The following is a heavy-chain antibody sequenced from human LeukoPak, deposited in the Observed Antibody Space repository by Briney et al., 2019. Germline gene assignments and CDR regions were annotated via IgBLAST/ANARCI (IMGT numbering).Heavy chain of an antibody. Sequence: ASVKVSCKASGYTFTSYYMHWVRQAPGQGLEWMGIINPSGGSTSYAQKFQGRVTMTRDTSTSTVYMELSSLRSEDTAVYYCAGRTSYDFWSGYHFDYWGQGTLVTVSS. CDR1: GYTFTSYY. D-gene: IGHD3-3*01. CDR2: INPSGGST. V-gene: IGHV1-46*01. CDR3: AGRTSYDFWSGYHFDY. J-gene: IGHJ4*02.